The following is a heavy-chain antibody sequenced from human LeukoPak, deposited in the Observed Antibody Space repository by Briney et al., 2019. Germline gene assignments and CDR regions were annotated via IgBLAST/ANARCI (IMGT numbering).Heavy chain of an antibody. Sequence: PSDTLSLTCTVSGGSISRYYWRWIRQPPGKALVWIGYKDYSGSTNYNRSLKSRVTISVDTSKNQFSLKLSSVTAADTAVYYCARVYYSSSYDYWYFDLWGRGTLVTVSS. CDR1: GGSISRYY. J-gene: IGHJ2*01. V-gene: IGHV4-59*07. CDR2: KDYSGST. CDR3: ARVYYSSSYDYWYFDL. D-gene: IGHD6-13*01.